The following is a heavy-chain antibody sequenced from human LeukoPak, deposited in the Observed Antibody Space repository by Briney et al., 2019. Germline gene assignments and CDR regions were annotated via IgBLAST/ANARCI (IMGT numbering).Heavy chain of an antibody. D-gene: IGHD2-21*01. CDR3: AKEFNRGLPDY. CDR2: ISYDGSNE. J-gene: IGHJ4*02. V-gene: IGHV3-30*18. CDR1: GYTFTSNY. Sequence: SCKASGYTFTSNYIHWVRQAPGKGLEWVAVISYDGSNEYYADSVKGRFTISRDNSKNTLYLQMSSLRAEDTAVYYCAKEFNRGLPDYWGQGTLVTVPS.